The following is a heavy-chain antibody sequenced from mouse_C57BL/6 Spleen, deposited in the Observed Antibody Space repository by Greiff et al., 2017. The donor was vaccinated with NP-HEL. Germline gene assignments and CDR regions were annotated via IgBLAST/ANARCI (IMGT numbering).Heavy chain of an antibody. CDR1: GYAFSSYW. J-gene: IGHJ4*01. Sequence: QVHVKQSGAELVKPGASVKISCKASGYAFSSYWMNWVKQRPGKGLEWIGQIYPGDGDTNYNGKFKGKATLTADKSSSTAYMQLSSLTSEDSAVYFCAREGYYYGSSPYAMDYWGQGTSVTVSS. V-gene: IGHV1-80*01. D-gene: IGHD1-1*01. CDR2: IYPGDGDT. CDR3: AREGYYYGSSPYAMDY.